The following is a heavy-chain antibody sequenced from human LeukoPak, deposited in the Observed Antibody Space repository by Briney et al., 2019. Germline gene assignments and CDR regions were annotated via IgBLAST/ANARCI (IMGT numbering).Heavy chain of an antibody. CDR1: GFTFSSYG. J-gene: IGHJ4*02. CDR2: IWYDGSNK. Sequence: GGSLRLSCAASGFTFSSYGMHWVRQAPGKGLEWVAVIWYDGSNKYYADSVKSRFTISRDNSKNTLYLQMNSLRAEDTAVYYCARRKYYGSGSYREYYFDYWGQGTLVTVSS. V-gene: IGHV3-33*01. D-gene: IGHD3-10*01. CDR3: ARRKYYGSGSYREYYFDY.